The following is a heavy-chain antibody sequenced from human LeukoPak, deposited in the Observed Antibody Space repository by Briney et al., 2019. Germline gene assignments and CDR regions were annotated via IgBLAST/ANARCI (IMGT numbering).Heavy chain of an antibody. D-gene: IGHD4-17*01. J-gene: IGHJ4*02. V-gene: IGHV3-72*01. CDR3: VRVRHGDSFDF. Sequence: GASLRLSWEASGFMFSGDFMDWVRQARGRGLEWVCRIRNAANGYTTDYATSVKGGFIISRDDSRNSLYLQMSSLKAEDTALYYCVRVRHGDSFDFWGQGTLVTVSS. CDR1: GFMFSGDF. CDR2: IRNAANGYTT.